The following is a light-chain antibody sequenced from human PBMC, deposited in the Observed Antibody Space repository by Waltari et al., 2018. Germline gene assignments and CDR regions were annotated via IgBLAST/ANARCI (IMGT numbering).Light chain of an antibody. CDR2: DAS. CDR1: QSVNSY. CDR3: QERSNWPGGS. J-gene: IGKJ4*01. V-gene: IGKV3-11*01. Sequence: EIVLTQSPATLSLSPGERATLSCRASQSVNSYLAWYQQKPGQAPRLLIYDASNRATGIPARFVGSGSGTDFTLTISSLEAEDLAVYYCQERSNWPGGSFGGGTKVDIK.